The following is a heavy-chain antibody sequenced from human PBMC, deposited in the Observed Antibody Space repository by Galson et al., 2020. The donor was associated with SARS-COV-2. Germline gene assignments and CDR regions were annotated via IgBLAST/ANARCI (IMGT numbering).Heavy chain of an antibody. J-gene: IGHJ6*02. CDR1: GFTFSSYA. V-gene: IGHV3-23*01. CDR2: ISGSGGST. Sequence: GESLKISCAASGFTFSSYAMSWVRQAPGKGLEWVSAISGSGGSTYYADSVKGRFTISRDNSKNTLYLQMNSLRAEDTAVYYCARLHEYGDPQTYYYYYGMDVWGQGTTVTVSS. CDR3: ARLHEYGDPQTYYYYYGMDV. D-gene: IGHD4-17*01.